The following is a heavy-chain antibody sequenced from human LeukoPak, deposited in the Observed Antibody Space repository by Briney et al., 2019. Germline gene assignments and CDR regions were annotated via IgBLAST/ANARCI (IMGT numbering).Heavy chain of an antibody. D-gene: IGHD6-19*01. J-gene: IGHJ4*02. CDR1: GFTFNNYA. CDR2: ISGVGYST. V-gene: IGHV3-23*01. Sequence: GGSLRLSCAASGFTFNNYAMSWVRQAPGRGLEWVSAISGVGYSTYYADSVKGRFTISRDNSKNTLYLQMNSLRAEDTAVYYCARDDIAVAGTDYWGQGTLVTVSS. CDR3: ARDDIAVAGTDY.